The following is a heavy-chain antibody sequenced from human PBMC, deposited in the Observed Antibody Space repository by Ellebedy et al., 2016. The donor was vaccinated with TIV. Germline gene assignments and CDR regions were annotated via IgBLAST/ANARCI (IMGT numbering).Heavy chain of an antibody. CDR1: GFTFSSYA. Sequence: GGSLRLSCAASGFTFSSYAMHWVRQAPGKGLEWVAVISYDGSNKYYADSVKGRFTISRDNSKNTLYLQMNSLRAEDTAVYYCARDRFCSGGSCYFDYWGQGTLVTVSS. J-gene: IGHJ4*02. D-gene: IGHD2-15*01. CDR3: ARDRFCSGGSCYFDY. V-gene: IGHV3-30-3*01. CDR2: ISYDGSNK.